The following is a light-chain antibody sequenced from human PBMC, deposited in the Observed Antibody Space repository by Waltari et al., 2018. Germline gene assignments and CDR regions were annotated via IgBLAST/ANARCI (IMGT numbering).Light chain of an antibody. CDR2: SNN. CDR1: SSHTQSNT. J-gene: IGLJ2*01. Sequence: QSVLTQAPSASGTPGRRVTISCSGRSSHTQSNTVNWYQQLPGTAPKLLIYSNNQRPSGVPDRFSGSKSGTSASLAISGLQSEDEAEYSCAVWDDSLSGVVFGGGTKLTVL. V-gene: IGLV1-44*01. CDR3: AVWDDSLSGVV.